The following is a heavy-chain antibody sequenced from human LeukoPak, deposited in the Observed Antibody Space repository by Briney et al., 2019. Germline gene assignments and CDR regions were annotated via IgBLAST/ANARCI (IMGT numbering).Heavy chain of an antibody. J-gene: IGHJ4*02. CDR2: ISKDGSGK. V-gene: IGHV3-30-3*01. Sequence: QPGGSLRLSCAASGLIFSNYAMHWVRQAPGKGLEWVAVISKDGSGKYYADSEQGRFTISRDNSKNTLYLQMNSLRAEDTAVYYCATGEPKSYWGQGTLVTVSS. D-gene: IGHD1-14*01. CDR3: ATGEPKSY. CDR1: GLIFSNYA.